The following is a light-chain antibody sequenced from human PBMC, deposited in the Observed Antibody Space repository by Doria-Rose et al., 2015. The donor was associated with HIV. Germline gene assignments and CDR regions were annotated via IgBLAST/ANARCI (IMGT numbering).Light chain of an antibody. Sequence: PLSLPVTPGQPASISCRSSQSLLHTIGYNYLDWYLQKPGQSPQLLIYLGSNRASGVPDRFSVSGSGTDFTLKISRVEAEDVGVYYCMQALQTPYTFGQGTKLEIK. J-gene: IGKJ2*01. V-gene: IGKV2-28*01. CDR2: LGS. CDR1: QSLLHTIGYNY. CDR3: MQALQTPYT.